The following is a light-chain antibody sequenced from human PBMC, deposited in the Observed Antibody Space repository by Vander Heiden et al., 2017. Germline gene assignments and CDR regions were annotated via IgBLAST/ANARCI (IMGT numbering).Light chain of an antibody. CDR2: AAS. CDR3: QQSYSTPRYT. Sequence: DTQMTQSPSSLSASVGDRVTITCRASQSISSYLNLYQQKPGKAPKLLIYAASSLQRGVPSRFSGSGSGTDFTLTISSLQPEDFATYYCQQSYSTPRYTFGQGTKLEIK. V-gene: IGKV1-39*01. J-gene: IGKJ2*01. CDR1: QSISSY.